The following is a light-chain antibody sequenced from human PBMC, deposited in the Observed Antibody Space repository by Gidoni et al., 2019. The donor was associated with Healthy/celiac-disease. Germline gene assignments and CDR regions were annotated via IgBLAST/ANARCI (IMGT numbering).Light chain of an antibody. CDR3: AAWDDSLNGVV. J-gene: IGLJ2*01. CDR1: SSNIGSNT. CDR2: SNN. V-gene: IGLV1-44*01. Sequence: SVLTPPPSASGTPGPRVTISCSGSSSNIGSNTVNWYQQLPGPAPKLLNYSNNQRPSGVPDRFSGSKTGTSASLAISGLQSEDEADYYCAAWDDSLNGVVFGGGTKLTVL.